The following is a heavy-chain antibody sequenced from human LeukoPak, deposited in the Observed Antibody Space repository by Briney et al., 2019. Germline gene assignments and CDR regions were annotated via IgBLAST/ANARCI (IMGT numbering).Heavy chain of an antibody. J-gene: IGHJ3*02. CDR1: GYTFTSYY. V-gene: IGHV1-46*01. D-gene: IGHD3-16*01. Sequence: ASVRVSCKASGYTFTSYYMHWGRQAPGQGLEWMGIINPSGGSTSYAQKFQGRVTMTRDTSTSTVYMELSSLRSEDTAVYYCAREITKDVFLDAFDIWGQGTMVTVSS. CDR2: INPSGGST. CDR3: AREITKDVFLDAFDI.